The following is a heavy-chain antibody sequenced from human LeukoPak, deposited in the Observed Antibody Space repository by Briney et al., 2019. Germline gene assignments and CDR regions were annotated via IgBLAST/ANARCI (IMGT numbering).Heavy chain of an antibody. V-gene: IGHV5-51*01. CDR1: GFTVTDHW. CDR2: IHPAVSDT. Sequence: GESLKISCKGSGFTVTDHWIAWVRQMPGKGLEWVGIIHPAVSDTRYSPSFQGQVTISADRSISTAYLQWGSLKASDTAMYYCARALIGYYFDYWGQGTLVTVSS. J-gene: IGHJ4*02. D-gene: IGHD2-8*01. CDR3: ARALIGYYFDY.